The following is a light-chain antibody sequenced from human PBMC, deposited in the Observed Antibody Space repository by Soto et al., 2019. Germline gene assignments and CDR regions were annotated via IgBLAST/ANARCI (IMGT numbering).Light chain of an antibody. CDR2: DVN. J-gene: IGLJ1*01. Sequence: QSVLTQPRTVSGSPGQSVTISCTGTSSDVGGYVYVSWYQQHPGKAPRLVLYDVNNRPSGVPDRFSGSQSGNTASLTISGLQGEDEAEYFCCAFAGSHTFVFGIGTKLTVL. V-gene: IGLV2-11*01. CDR1: SSDVGGYVY. CDR3: CAFAGSHTFV.